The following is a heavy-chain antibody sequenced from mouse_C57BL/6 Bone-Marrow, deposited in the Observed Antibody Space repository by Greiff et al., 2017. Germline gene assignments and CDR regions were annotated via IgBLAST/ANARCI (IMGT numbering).Heavy chain of an antibody. CDR1: GYSITSGYY. V-gene: IGHV3-6*01. D-gene: IGHD1-1*01. CDR2: ISYDGSN. Sequence: DVKLVESGPGLVKPSQSLSLTCSVTGYSITSGYYWNWIRQFPGNKLEWMGYISYDGSNNYNPSLKKRISITRDTSKNQFFLKLNSVTTEDTATYYCARLSITTVVATDWYFDVWGTGTTVTVSS. J-gene: IGHJ1*03. CDR3: ARLSITTVVATDWYFDV.